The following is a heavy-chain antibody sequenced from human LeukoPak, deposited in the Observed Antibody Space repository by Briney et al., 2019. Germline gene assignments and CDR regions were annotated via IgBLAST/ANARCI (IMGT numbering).Heavy chain of an antibody. Sequence: PGGSLRLSCAASGFTFSSYSMNWVRQAPGKGLEWVSSISSSSSYIYYADSVKGRFTISRDNAKNSLYLQMNSLRAEDTAVYYCARAKDIVLMVYDYWGQGTLATVSS. V-gene: IGHV3-21*01. CDR1: GFTFSSYS. CDR3: ARAKDIVLMVYDY. CDR2: ISSSSSYI. J-gene: IGHJ4*02. D-gene: IGHD2-8*01.